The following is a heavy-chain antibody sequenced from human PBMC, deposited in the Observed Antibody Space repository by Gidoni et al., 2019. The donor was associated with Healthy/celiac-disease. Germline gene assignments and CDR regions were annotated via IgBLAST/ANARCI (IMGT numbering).Heavy chain of an antibody. CDR1: GGSISSSSYY. CDR2: IYYSGST. Sequence: QLQLQESGPGLVKPSETLSLTCTVSGGSISSSSYYWAWIRQPPGKGLELIGSIYYSGSTYYNPSLKSRVTISVDTSKNQFSLKLSSVTAADTAVYYCARLVTEGYSYVMDVWGQGTTVTVSS. D-gene: IGHD5-18*01. J-gene: IGHJ6*02. V-gene: IGHV4-39*01. CDR3: ARLVTEGYSYVMDV.